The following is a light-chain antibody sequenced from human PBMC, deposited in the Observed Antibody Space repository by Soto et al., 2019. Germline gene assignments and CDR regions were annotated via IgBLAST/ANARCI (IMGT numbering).Light chain of an antibody. V-gene: IGKV3-20*01. CDR2: GAS. CDR3: QRYDSLRT. Sequence: EIVLTQSPGTLSLSPGERATVSCRASQSVRSNFLAWYQQKPGQAPRVLIYGASNRATGIPDRFSGSGSGTDFTLTITRLEPEDFAMYYCQRYDSLRTFGEGTKVDI. J-gene: IGKJ1*01. CDR1: QSVRSNF.